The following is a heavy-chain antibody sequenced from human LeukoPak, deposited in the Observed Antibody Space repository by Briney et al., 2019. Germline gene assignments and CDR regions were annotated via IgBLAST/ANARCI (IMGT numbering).Heavy chain of an antibody. V-gene: IGHV3-23*01. D-gene: IGHD6-19*01. J-gene: IGHJ4*02. CDR1: GFAFSSYA. CDR2: ISGSASST. CDR3: AKGRGSRGSDYLDY. Sequence: GGSLRLSCAASGFAFSSYAMTWVRQAPGKGLEWVSTISGSASSTYYADSVKGRFTIYRDNSKNTLYLQMNSLRAEDTAVYYCAKGRGSRGSDYLDYWGQGTLVTVSS.